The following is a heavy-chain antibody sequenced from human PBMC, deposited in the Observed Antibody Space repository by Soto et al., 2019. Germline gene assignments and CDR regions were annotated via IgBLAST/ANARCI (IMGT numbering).Heavy chain of an antibody. CDR1: GGSFSGYY. Sequence: LSLTCAVYGGSFSGYYWSWIRQPPGKGLEWIGEINHSGSTNYNPSLKSRVTISVDTSKNQFSLKLSSVTAADTAVYYCARVRRYYDFWSGYSDYWGQGTLVTVSS. V-gene: IGHV4-34*01. D-gene: IGHD3-3*01. CDR3: ARVRRYYDFWSGYSDY. CDR2: INHSGST. J-gene: IGHJ4*02.